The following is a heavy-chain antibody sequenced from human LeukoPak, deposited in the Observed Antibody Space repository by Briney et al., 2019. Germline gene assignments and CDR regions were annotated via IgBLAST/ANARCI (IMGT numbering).Heavy chain of an antibody. CDR2: ISAYNGNT. CDR1: GYTFTSYD. V-gene: IGHV1-18*01. J-gene: IGHJ4*02. Sequence: GASVKVSCKASGYTFTSYDINWVRQAPGQGLEWMGWISAYNGNTNYAQKLQGRVTMTTDTSTSTAYMELRSLRSDDTAVYYCARTTYYYGSGTRTLYFDYWGQGTLVTVSS. D-gene: IGHD3-10*01. CDR3: ARTTYYYGSGTRTLYFDY.